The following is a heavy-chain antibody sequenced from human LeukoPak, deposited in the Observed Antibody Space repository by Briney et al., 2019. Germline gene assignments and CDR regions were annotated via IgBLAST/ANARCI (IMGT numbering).Heavy chain of an antibody. D-gene: IGHD6-19*01. CDR3: VRENYSSGWYGIIDY. Sequence: SETLSLTCTVSGGSISNYYWSWIRQPPGKVLEWIGYIYYSGNTNYNPSLKSRVTISVDTSKNQFSLKLSSVTAADTAVYYCVRENYSSGWYGIIDYWGQGTLVTVSS. J-gene: IGHJ4*02. CDR2: IYYSGNT. CDR1: GGSISNYY. V-gene: IGHV4-59*01.